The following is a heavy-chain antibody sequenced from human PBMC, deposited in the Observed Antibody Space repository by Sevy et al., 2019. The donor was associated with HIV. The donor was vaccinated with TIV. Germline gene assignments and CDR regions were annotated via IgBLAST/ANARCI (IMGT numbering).Heavy chain of an antibody. V-gene: IGHV3-49*04. Sequence: GGSLRLSCTTSGFTFGDYAMNWVRQAPGKGLEWVAFLKSKADGGTVDHAASVKGRFTISRDDSKSIAYLQMNNLTTEDTGIYYCTRWKGLQSIFDYWGQGALVTVSS. CDR2: LKSKADGGTV. J-gene: IGHJ4*02. D-gene: IGHD1-1*01. CDR3: TRWKGLQSIFDY. CDR1: GFTFGDYA.